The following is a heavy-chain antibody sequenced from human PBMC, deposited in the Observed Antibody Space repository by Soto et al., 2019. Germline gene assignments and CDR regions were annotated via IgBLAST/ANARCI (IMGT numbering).Heavy chain of an antibody. J-gene: IGHJ4*02. CDR2: IGPAGDT. Sequence: EVQLVESGGDLVQPGGSLRLSCVASGFTFSDYDMHWVRQATGKGLEWVSAIGPAGDTYYPGSVKGRFTISRENANNSLYLQIDSLRADGTALYYCARGAYYYDSGGYYSVWGQGTLVTVSS. D-gene: IGHD3-22*01. V-gene: IGHV3-13*01. CDR3: ARGAYYYDSGGYYSV. CDR1: GFTFSDYD.